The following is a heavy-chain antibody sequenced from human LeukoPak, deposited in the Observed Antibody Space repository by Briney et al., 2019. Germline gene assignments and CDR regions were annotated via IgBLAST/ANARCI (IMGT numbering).Heavy chain of an antibody. Sequence: VGALRLSCAVSGVTFSDHWMDVGRQAPGKGLEWIGRSRNEGHSYSTDFAASVRGRASLSRDHSRNSLYLQINSLRTDDTAVYYCVALLRGIGYWGQGTLVTVSS. D-gene: IGHD3-10*01. CDR1: GVTFSDHW. CDR2: SRNEGHSYST. V-gene: IGHV3-72*01. J-gene: IGHJ4*02. CDR3: VALLRGIGY.